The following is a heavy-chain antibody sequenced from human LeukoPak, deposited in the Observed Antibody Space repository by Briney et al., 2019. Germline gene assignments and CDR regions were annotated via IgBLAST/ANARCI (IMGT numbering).Heavy chain of an antibody. CDR3: ARDRRSSSGGLDD. V-gene: IGHV4-59*01. D-gene: IGHD6-19*01. CDR2: IYYSGST. CDR1: VGSITSYY. Sequence: SETLSLTCTISVGSITSYYWSWIRQPPGKGLEWIAYIYYSGSTNYNPSLKSRVTISVDTSKKQVSLKLSSVTAADTAVYYCARDRRSSSGGLDDWGQGTLVTVSS. J-gene: IGHJ4*02.